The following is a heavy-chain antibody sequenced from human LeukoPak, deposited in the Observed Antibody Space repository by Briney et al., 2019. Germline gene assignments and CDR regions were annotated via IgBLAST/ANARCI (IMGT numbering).Heavy chain of an antibody. CDR2: ISDIGSI. Sequence: PSETLSLTCTVSGGSISSYYWSWIRQPPGKGLEWIAYISDIGSIKYNPSLKSRVTISLDTSKNQLSLKLRSVTAADTAVYYCAGHRGRNTVDFWGQGTLVTVSS. D-gene: IGHD2/OR15-2a*01. CDR3: AGHRGRNTVDF. V-gene: IGHV4-59*08. CDR1: GGSISSYY. J-gene: IGHJ4*02.